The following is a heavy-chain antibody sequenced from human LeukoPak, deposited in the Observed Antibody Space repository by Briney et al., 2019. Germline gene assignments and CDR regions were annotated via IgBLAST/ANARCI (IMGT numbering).Heavy chain of an antibody. V-gene: IGHV3-30*03. J-gene: IGHJ4*02. CDR2: ISYDGSNK. CDR1: GFXFSSYG. Sequence: GRSLRLSCAASGFXFSSYGMHWVRQAPGKGLEWVALISYDGSNKYYADSVKGRFTISRDNSKNTVYLQMNSLRAEDTAVYYCARDKSNSWSFDYWGQGTLVTVSS. D-gene: IGHD2-2*01. CDR3: ARDKSNSWSFDY.